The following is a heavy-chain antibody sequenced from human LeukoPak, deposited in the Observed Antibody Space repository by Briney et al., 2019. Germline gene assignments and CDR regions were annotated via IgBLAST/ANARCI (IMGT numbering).Heavy chain of an antibody. Sequence: GGSLRLSCAASGFTFSSYVMHWVRQAPGKGLEWVAFIRYDGSNKYYADSVKGRFTISRDNSKNTLYLQMNSLRAEDTAVYYCANFPVAGTRRGDYWGQGTLVTVSS. CDR2: IRYDGSNK. V-gene: IGHV3-30*02. CDR1: GFTFSSYV. J-gene: IGHJ4*02. D-gene: IGHD6-19*01. CDR3: ANFPVAGTRRGDY.